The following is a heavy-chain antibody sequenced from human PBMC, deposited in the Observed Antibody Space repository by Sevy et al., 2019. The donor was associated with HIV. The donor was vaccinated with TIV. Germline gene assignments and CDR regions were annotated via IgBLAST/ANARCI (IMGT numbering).Heavy chain of an antibody. J-gene: IGHJ4*02. V-gene: IGHV4-39*01. CDR2: MYSSGNT. CDR1: GGSISSSSYD. D-gene: IGHD3-10*01. CDR3: ARQGGNVDRAFDY. Sequence: SETLSLTCTVSGGSISSSSYDWGWIRQPPGKGLEWIGSMYSSGNTYYNPSLKSRVTIFVDTSKNQISLKLTSVTAADTAVYYCARQGGNVDRAFDYWGQGTLVTVSS.